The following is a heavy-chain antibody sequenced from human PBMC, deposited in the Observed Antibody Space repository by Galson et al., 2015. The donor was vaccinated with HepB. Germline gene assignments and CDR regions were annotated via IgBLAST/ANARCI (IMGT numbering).Heavy chain of an antibody. Sequence: SLRLSCAGSGFNFNTYAMSWVRQAPGKGLECVSGINGAGGTTYYADSVRGRFTISRDNSKNTLYLQMNGLRADDTALYYCAKDFQANRIGWYSWRFDPWGQGTLVIVSS. CDR2: INGAGGTT. V-gene: IGHV3-23*01. CDR3: AKDFQANRIGWYSWRFDP. CDR1: GFNFNTYA. J-gene: IGHJ5*02. D-gene: IGHD6-19*01.